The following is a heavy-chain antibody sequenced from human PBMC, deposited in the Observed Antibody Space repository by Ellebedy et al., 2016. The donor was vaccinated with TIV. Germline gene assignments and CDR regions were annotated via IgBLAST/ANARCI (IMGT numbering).Heavy chain of an antibody. CDR3: ARSQGYGDYNWYFDL. D-gene: IGHD4-17*01. V-gene: IGHV1-46*01. Sequence: KFQGRVTITRDTSTSTVYMELSSLRSEDTAVYYCARSQGYGDYNWYFDLWGRGTLVTVSS. J-gene: IGHJ2*01.